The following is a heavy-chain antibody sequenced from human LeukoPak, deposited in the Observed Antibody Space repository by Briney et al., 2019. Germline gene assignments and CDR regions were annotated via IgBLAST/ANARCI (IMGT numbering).Heavy chain of an antibody. V-gene: IGHV4-34*01. Sequence: SETLSLTCAVYGGSFSGYYWSWIRQPPGKGLEWIGEINHSGSANYNPSLKSRVTISVDTSKNQFSLKLSSVTAADTAVYYCARDRLQLQSWGQGTLVTVSS. J-gene: IGHJ5*02. CDR2: INHSGSA. CDR3: ARDRLQLQS. D-gene: IGHD5-24*01. CDR1: GGSFSGYY.